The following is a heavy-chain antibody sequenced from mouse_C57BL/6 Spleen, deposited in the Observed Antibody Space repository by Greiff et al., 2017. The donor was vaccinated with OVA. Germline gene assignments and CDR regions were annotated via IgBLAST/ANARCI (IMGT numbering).Heavy chain of an antibody. J-gene: IGHJ2*01. V-gene: IGHV1-69*01. CDR2: IDPSDSYT. CDR1: GYTFTSYW. D-gene: IGHD3-3*01. Sequence: QVQLQQPGAELVMPGASVKLSCKASGYTFTSYWMHWVKQRPGQGLAWIGEIDPSDSYTNYNQKFKGKSTLTVDKSSSTAYMQLSSLTSEDSAVYYCARLGTEFDYWGQGTTLTASS. CDR3: ARLGTEFDY.